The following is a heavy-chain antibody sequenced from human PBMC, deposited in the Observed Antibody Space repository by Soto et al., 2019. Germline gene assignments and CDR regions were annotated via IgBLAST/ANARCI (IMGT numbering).Heavy chain of an antibody. V-gene: IGHV3-48*01. Sequence: PGGSLRLSCAASGFTFSSYSMVWVRQAPGQGLEWLSHISVGGSSKDYTDSVKGRFTISRDNSKNTLYLQMNSLRAEDTAVYYCAKDMDEQQLVTSPGTFDYWGQGTLVTVSS. D-gene: IGHD6-13*01. CDR3: AKDMDEQQLVTSPGTFDY. CDR1: GFTFSSYS. CDR2: ISVGGSSK. J-gene: IGHJ4*02.